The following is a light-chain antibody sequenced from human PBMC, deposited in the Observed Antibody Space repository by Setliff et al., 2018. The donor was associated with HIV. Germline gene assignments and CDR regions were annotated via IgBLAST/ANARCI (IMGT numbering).Light chain of an antibody. J-gene: IGLJ1*01. Sequence: QSVLTQPPQASGTPGQRVTISCSGSSSNIGSNTVNWYQQVPGTAPKLLIYKNNQRPSGVPDRFSGSKSGTSASLAISGLQSEDEADYYCAAWDDSLSVFVFGTGTKVTVL. CDR1: SSNIGSNT. CDR2: KNN. CDR3: AAWDDSLSVFV. V-gene: IGLV1-44*01.